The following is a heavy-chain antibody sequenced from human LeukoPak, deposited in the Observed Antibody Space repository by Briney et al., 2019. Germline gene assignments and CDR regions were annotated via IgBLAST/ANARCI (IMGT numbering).Heavy chain of an antibody. CDR2: INPNSGGT. Sequence: GASVKVSCKASGYTFTGYYMHWVRQAPGQGLEWMGRINPNSGGTNYAQKFQGRVTMTRDTSISTAYMELSRLRSDDTAVYYCARDLGYCSGGSCKTLGYWGQGTLVTVSP. CDR3: ARDLGYCSGGSCKTLGY. CDR1: GYTFTGYY. V-gene: IGHV1-2*06. J-gene: IGHJ4*02. D-gene: IGHD2-15*01.